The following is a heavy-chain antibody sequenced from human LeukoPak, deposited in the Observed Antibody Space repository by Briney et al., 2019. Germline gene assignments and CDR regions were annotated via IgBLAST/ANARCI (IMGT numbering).Heavy chain of an antibody. Sequence: SETLSLTCAVSGGSISSGGYSWSWIRQPPGKGLEWIGYIYHSGSTYYNPSLKSRVTISVDRSKNQFSLKLSSVTAADTAVYYCARVGWDCSSTSCYGGYFDYWGQGTLVTVSS. CDR1: GGSISSGGYS. CDR2: IYHSGST. D-gene: IGHD2-2*01. J-gene: IGHJ4*02. CDR3: ARVGWDCSSTSCYGGYFDY. V-gene: IGHV4-30-2*01.